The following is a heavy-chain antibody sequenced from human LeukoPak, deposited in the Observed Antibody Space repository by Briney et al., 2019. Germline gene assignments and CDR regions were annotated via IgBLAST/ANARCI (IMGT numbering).Heavy chain of an antibody. CDR1: GYTFTGYY. J-gene: IGHJ6*03. V-gene: IGHV1-2*04. CDR3: AKDYGAAAGTYYYYYYMDV. CDR2: INPNSGGT. D-gene: IGHD6-13*01. Sequence: GASVKVSCKASGYTFTGYYMHWVRQAPGQGLEWMGWINPNSGGTNYAQKFQGWVTMTRDTSISTAYMELSRLRSDDTAVYYCAKDYGAAAGTYYYYYYMDVWGKGTTVTVSS.